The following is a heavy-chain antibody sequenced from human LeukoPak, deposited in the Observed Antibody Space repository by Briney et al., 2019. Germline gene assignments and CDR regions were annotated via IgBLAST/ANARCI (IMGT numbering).Heavy chain of an antibody. J-gene: IGHJ4*02. V-gene: IGHV3-30-3*01. D-gene: IGHD2-15*01. Sequence: GGSLRLSCAASGFTFSSYAMHWVRQAPGKGLEWVAVISYGGSNKYYADSVKGRFTISRDNSKNTLYLQMNSLRAEDTAVYYCARALAATYYFDYWGQGTLVTVSS. CDR3: ARALAATYYFDY. CDR1: GFTFSSYA. CDR2: ISYGGSNK.